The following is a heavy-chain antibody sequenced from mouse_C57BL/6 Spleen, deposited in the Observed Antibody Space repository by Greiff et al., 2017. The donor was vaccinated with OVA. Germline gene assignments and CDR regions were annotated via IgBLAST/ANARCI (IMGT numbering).Heavy chain of an antibody. J-gene: IGHJ3*01. CDR2: INPNYGTT. Sequence: EVKLVESGPELVKPGASVKISCKASGYSFTDYNMNWVKQSNGKSLEWIGVINPNYGTTSYNQKFKGKATLTVDQSSSTAYMQLNSLTSEDSAVYYCARGDDPTEGSWFAYWGQGTLVTVSA. CDR3: ARGDDPTEGSWFAY. D-gene: IGHD2-3*01. V-gene: IGHV1-39*01. CDR1: GYSFTDYN.